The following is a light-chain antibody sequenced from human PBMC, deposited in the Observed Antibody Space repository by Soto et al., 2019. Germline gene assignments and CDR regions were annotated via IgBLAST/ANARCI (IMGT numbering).Light chain of an antibody. J-gene: IGLJ3*02. Sequence: QSALTQPRSVSGSPGQSVTISCTGTSTDVGGYNYVSWYQQHPGNAPKLVIYDVYKWPSGVPDRFSGSKSGNTASLTISGLQAEDEADYYCCSYAGSYTWVFGGGTKLTVL. CDR2: DVY. CDR3: CSYAGSYTWV. CDR1: STDVGGYNY. V-gene: IGLV2-11*01.